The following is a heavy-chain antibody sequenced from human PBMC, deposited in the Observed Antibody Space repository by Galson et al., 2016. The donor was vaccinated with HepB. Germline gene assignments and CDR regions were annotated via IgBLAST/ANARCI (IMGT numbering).Heavy chain of an antibody. D-gene: IGHD3-22*01. CDR2: ISSRSSTI. J-gene: IGHJ5*02. Sequence: SLRLSCAASGFTFSSHSMNWVRQAPGKGLEWVSYISSRSSTIYYADSVKGRFTISRDTGKNSLYLQMNSLRAEDTAVYYCARDPTRNYYDSSANYYFSAGWFDPWGQGTLVTVSS. CDR3: ARDPTRNYYDSSANYYFSAGWFDP. CDR1: GFTFSSHS. V-gene: IGHV3-48*04.